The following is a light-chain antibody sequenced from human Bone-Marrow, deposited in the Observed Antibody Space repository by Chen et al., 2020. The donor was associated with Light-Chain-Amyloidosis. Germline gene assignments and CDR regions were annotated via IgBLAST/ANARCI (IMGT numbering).Light chain of an antibody. Sequence: QSALTQPASVSGPPGPSITISCTGTSSDVGGDNHVSWYQQHPDKAPKLMIYEVTNRPSWVPDRFSGSKSDNTASLTISGLQTEDEADYFCSSYTITNTLVFGSGTRVTVL. CDR3: SSYTITNTLV. CDR1: SSDVGGDNH. J-gene: IGLJ1*01. V-gene: IGLV2-14*01. CDR2: EVT.